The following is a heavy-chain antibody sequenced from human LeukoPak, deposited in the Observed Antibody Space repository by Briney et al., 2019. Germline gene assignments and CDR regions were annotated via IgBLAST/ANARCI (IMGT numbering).Heavy chain of an antibody. CDR2: INPNSGGT. CDR3: ARIYCSSTSCYLLDY. D-gene: IGHD2-2*01. Sequence: ASVKVSCKVSGYTFTGYYMHWVRQAPGQGLEWMGWINPNSGGTNYAQKFQGRVTMTRDTSISTAYMELSRLRSDDTAVYYCARIYCSSTSCYLLDYWGQGTLVTVSS. V-gene: IGHV1-2*02. J-gene: IGHJ4*02. CDR1: GYTFTGYY.